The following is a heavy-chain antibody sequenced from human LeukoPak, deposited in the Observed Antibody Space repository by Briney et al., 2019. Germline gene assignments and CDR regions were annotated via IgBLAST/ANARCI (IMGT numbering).Heavy chain of an antibody. CDR3: ARSEAAFDY. CDR1: GFTFSDYY. V-gene: IGHV3-11*01. Sequence: GGSLRLSCAASGFTFSDYYMSWIRQAPGKGLVWVSYISSSGNTIYYADSVKGRFIISRDNAKNSLFLQMNSLRDEDTAVYYCARSEAAFDYWGQGTLVTVSS. J-gene: IGHJ4*02. CDR2: ISSSGNTI.